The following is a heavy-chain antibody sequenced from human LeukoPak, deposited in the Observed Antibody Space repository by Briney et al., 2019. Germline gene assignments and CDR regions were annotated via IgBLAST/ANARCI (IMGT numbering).Heavy chain of an antibody. CDR3: ARSMTTVTTGDY. D-gene: IGHD4-17*01. CDR2: ISAYNGNT. V-gene: IGHV1-18*01. Sequence: ASVKVSCKASGYTFTSYGISWVRQAPGQGLEWMGWISAYNGNTNYARKLQGRVTMTTDTSTSTAYMELRSLRSDDTAVYYCARSMTTVTTGDYWGQGTLVTVSS. J-gene: IGHJ4*02. CDR1: GYTFTSYG.